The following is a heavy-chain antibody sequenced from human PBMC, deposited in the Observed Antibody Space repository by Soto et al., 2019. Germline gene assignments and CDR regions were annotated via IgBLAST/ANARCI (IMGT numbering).Heavy chain of an antibody. Sequence: ASVKVSCKASGYTFTSYGISWVRQAPGQGLEWMGWISAYNGNTNYAQKLQGRVTMTTDTSTSTAYMELRSLRSDDTAVYYCASLNSSSWSNWFDPWGQGTLVTVSS. J-gene: IGHJ5*02. CDR2: ISAYNGNT. CDR3: ASLNSSSWSNWFDP. CDR1: GYTFTSYG. D-gene: IGHD6-13*01. V-gene: IGHV1-18*01.